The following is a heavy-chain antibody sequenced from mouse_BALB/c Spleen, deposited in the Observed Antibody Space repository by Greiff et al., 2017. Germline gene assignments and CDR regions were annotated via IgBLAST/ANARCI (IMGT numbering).Heavy chain of an antibody. J-gene: IGHJ2*01. Sequence: QVQLKQPGAELVRPGASVKLSCKASGYSFTSYWMNWVKQRPGQGLEWIGEINPSNGGTNFNEKFKSKATLTVDKSSSTAYMQLSSLTSEDSAVYYCTRQFLDYWGQGTTLTVSS. V-gene: IGHV1S81*02. CDR1: GYSFTSYW. CDR3: TRQFLDY. CDR2: INPSNGGT.